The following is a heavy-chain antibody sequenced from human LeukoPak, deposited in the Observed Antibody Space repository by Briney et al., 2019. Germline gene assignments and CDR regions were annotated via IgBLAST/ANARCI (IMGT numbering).Heavy chain of an antibody. CDR3: ARAMARDYFDY. J-gene: IGHJ4*02. CDR1: GFTFSSYG. D-gene: IGHD3-10*01. Sequence: GESLRLSCAASGFTFSSYGMNWVRQAPGKGLEWVAVISYDGSNKYYADSVKGRFTISRDNSKNTLYLQMNSLRAEDTAVYYCARAMARDYFDYWGQGTLVTVSS. CDR2: ISYDGSNK. V-gene: IGHV3-30*03.